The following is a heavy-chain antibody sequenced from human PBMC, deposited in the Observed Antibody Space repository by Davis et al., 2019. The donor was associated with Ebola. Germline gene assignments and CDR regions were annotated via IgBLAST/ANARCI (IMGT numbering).Heavy chain of an antibody. V-gene: IGHV3-48*04. J-gene: IGHJ4*02. CDR3: AREAGPVWFDY. CDR1: GFTFSSYS. Sequence: GESLKISCAASGFTFSSYSMNWVRQAPGKGLEWVSYISSSGSTIYYADSVKGRFTISRDNAKNSLYLQMNSLRAEDTAVYYCAREAGPVWFDYWGQGTLVTVSS. CDR2: ISSSGSTI. D-gene: IGHD6-19*01.